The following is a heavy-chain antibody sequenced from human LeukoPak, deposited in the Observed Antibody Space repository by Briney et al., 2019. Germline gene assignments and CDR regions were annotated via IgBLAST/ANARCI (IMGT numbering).Heavy chain of an antibody. J-gene: IGHJ4*02. D-gene: IGHD5-18*01. CDR1: GFTFSSYG. CDR3: AKAGIKRLRGYSYGHPPGY. V-gene: IGHV3-30*18. Sequence: GGSLRLSCAASGFTFSSYGMHWVRQAPGKGLEWVAVISYDGSNKYYADSVKGRFTISRDNSKNTLYLQMNSLRAEDTAVYYCAKAGIKRLRGYSYGHPPGYWGQGTLVTVSS. CDR2: ISYDGSNK.